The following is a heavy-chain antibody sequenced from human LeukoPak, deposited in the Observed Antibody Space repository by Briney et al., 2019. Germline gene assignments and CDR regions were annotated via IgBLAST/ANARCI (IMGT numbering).Heavy chain of an antibody. CDR2: IGTAGKT. V-gene: IGHV3-13*01. CDR1: GFTFSSYD. Sequence: GGSLRLSCAASGFTFSSYDMHWVRHAMGKGLEWVSSIGTAGKTNYPGSVKGRFTISRENAKNSLYLQMNSLRAGDTAVYYCARGTPWYYYMDVWGKGTTVTVSS. CDR3: ARGTPWYYYMDV. J-gene: IGHJ6*03.